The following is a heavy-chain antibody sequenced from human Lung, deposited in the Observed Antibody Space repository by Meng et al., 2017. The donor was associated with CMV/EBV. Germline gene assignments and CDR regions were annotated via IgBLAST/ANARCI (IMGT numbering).Heavy chain of an antibody. Sequence: QVQLVQAGAEVKKPGAPAKVSCKASGYTFTSYTMYWVRQAPGQRLEWMGWINAGNGNTKYSQKFQGRVTITRDTSARTAYMEVSSLRSEDTAVYYCAKTPRADWSVDYWGQGTLVTVSS. CDR2: INAGNGNT. V-gene: IGHV1-3*01. CDR1: GYTFTSYT. CDR3: AKTPRADWSVDY. D-gene: IGHD3-9*01. J-gene: IGHJ4*02.